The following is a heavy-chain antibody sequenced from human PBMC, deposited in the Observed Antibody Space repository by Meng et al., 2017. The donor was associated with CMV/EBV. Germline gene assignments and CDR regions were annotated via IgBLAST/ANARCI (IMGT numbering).Heavy chain of an antibody. V-gene: IGHV3-23*03. CDR3: AKFSQGSGSYYRRNYYYGMDV. Sequence: GESLKISCAASGFTFSSYAMSWVRQAPGKGLEWVSVIYSGGSSTYYADSVKGRFTISRDNSKNTLYLQMNSLRAEDTAVYYCAKFSQGSGSYYRRNYYYGMDVWGQGTTVPSP. D-gene: IGHD3-10*01. CDR1: GFTFSSYA. J-gene: IGHJ6*02. CDR2: IYSGGSST.